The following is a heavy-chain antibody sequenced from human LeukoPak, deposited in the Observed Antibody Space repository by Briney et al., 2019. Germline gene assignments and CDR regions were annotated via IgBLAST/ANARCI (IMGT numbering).Heavy chain of an antibody. CDR1: GFTFSSYA. CDR2: ISYDGSNK. CDR3: ARDRGYYNSYVDY. Sequence: GRSLRLSCAASGFTFSSYAMHWVRQAPGKGLEWVAVISYDGSNKYYADSVEGRFTISRDNSKNTLYLQMNSLRAEDTAVYYCARDRGYYNSYVDYWGQGTLVTVSS. V-gene: IGHV3-30-3*01. D-gene: IGHD3-9*01. J-gene: IGHJ4*02.